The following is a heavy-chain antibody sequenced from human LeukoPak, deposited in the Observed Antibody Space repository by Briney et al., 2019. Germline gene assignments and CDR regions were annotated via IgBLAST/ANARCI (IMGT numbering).Heavy chain of an antibody. J-gene: IGHJ4*02. CDR2: INSDGSST. D-gene: IGHD2-15*01. CDR1: GFTFSSYW. CDR3: ARDGRSGAVVAAAFDY. V-gene: IGHV3-74*01. Sequence: GGSLRLSCAASGFTFSSYWMHWVRQAPGKGLVRVSRINSDGSSTSYADSVKGRFTISRDNAKNTLYLQMNSLRAEDTAVYYCARDGRSGAVVAAAFDYWGQGTLVTVSS.